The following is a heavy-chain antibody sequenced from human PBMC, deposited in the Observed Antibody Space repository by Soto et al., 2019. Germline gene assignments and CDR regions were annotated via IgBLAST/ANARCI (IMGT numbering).Heavy chain of an antibody. D-gene: IGHD3-22*01. Sequence: QVQLVESGGRVVQPGRSLRLTCAASGFTFSSNGMHWVRQAPGKGLEWVALVAYDGSKTYYGDSVRGRFTISRDNSENTLYLQMNGLRAEDTAVYYCARWVGGSMYDNSGKYDSWGQGTLVTVSS. V-gene: IGHV3-30*03. CDR3: ARWVGGSMYDNSGKYDS. J-gene: IGHJ5*01. CDR1: GFTFSSNG. CDR2: VAYDGSKT.